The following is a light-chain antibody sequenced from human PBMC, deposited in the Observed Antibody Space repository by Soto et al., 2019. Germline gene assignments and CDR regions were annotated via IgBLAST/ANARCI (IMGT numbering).Light chain of an antibody. CDR1: SSDVGSYNL. CDR2: EVS. J-gene: IGLJ1*01. CDR3: CSYAGSSTVV. Sequence: QSVLTQPASVSGSPGQSITISCTGTSSDVGSYNLVSWYQQHPGKAPKLMIYEVSKRPSGVSNRFSDSKSGNTASLTISGLQAEDEADYYCCSYAGSSTVVFGTGTKLTVL. V-gene: IGLV2-23*02.